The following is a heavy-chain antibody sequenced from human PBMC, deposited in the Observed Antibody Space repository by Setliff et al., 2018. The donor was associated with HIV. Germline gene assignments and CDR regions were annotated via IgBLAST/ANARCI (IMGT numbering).Heavy chain of an antibody. CDR1: DDSMTSNY. V-gene: IGHV4-59*01. J-gene: IGHJ4*02. D-gene: IGHD3-22*01. CDR2: IYYSGST. Sequence: PSETLSLTCTVSDDSMTSNYWSWIRQPPGKGLEWIGYIYYSGSTNYNPSLKSRVTISVDTSKNQFSLKLSSVTAADTAVYYCARGKNYYDSSGYHYWGQGTLVTV. CDR3: ARGKNYYDSSGYHY.